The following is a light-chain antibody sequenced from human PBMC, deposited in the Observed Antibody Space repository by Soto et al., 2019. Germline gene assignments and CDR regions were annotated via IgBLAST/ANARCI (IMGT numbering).Light chain of an antibody. CDR1: SSDIGVYNY. J-gene: IGLJ1*01. Sequence: QSALTQPASVSGSPGQSITISCTGTSSDIGVYNYVSWYQHHPGRAPKLLIYEVTYRPSGVSHRFSGSKSGNTASLLISGLQAEDEAYYYCCSYAGSSYYVFGSGTKVTVL. V-gene: IGLV2-14*01. CDR2: EVT. CDR3: CSYAGSSYYV.